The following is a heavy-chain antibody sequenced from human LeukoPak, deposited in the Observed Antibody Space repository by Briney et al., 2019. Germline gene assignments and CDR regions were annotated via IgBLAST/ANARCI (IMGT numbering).Heavy chain of an antibody. D-gene: IGHD3-3*01. CDR3: ARDDRRYYDFWSGPLTD. V-gene: IGHV4-59*12. J-gene: IGHJ4*02. CDR2: IYYSGST. CDR1: GGSISSYY. Sequence: SETLSLTCTVSGGSISSYYWSWIRQPPGKGLEWIGYIYYSGSTNYNLSLKSRVTISVDTSKNQFSLKLSSVTAADTAVYYCARDDRRYYDFWSGPLTDWGQGTLVTVSS.